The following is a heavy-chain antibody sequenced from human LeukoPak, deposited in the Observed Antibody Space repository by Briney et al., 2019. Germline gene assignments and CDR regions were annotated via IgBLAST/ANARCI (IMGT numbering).Heavy chain of an antibody. CDR2: INHSGST. D-gene: IGHD2-15*01. Sequence: SETLSLACAVYGGSFSGYYWSWIHQPPGKGLEWIGEINHSGSTNYNPSLKSRVTISVDTSKNQFSLKLSSVTAADTAVYYCARGTPETRDIVVVVAAVYYFDYWGQGTLVTVSS. J-gene: IGHJ4*02. CDR3: ARGTPETRDIVVVVAAVYYFDY. V-gene: IGHV4-34*01. CDR1: GGSFSGYY.